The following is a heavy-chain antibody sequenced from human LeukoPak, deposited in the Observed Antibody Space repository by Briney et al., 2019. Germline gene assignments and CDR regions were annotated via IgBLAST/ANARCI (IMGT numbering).Heavy chain of an antibody. CDR2: ISDSGGST. V-gene: IGHV3-23*01. D-gene: IGHD6-19*01. CDR3: ARHISSGWYYLDY. Sequence: GESLRLSCAASAFTFSSYAMSWVRQAPGKGLEWVSAISDSGGSTYYADSVKGRFTISRDNSKNTLYLQMNSLRAEDTAVYYCARHISSGWYYLDYWGQGTLVTVSS. J-gene: IGHJ4*02. CDR1: AFTFSSYA.